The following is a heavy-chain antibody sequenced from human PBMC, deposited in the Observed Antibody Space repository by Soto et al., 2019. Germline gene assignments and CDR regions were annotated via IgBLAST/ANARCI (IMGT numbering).Heavy chain of an antibody. CDR1: GFTFDDYA. CDR2: ISWNSGSI. J-gene: IGHJ4*02. CDR3: AKGSYGDYVFDY. V-gene: IGHV3-9*01. D-gene: IGHD4-17*01. Sequence: GGSLRLSCAASGFTFDDYAMHWVRQAPGKGLEWVSGISWNSGSIGYADSVKGRFTISRDNAKNSLYLQMNSLRAEDTALYYCAKGSYGDYVFDYWGQGTLVTVSS.